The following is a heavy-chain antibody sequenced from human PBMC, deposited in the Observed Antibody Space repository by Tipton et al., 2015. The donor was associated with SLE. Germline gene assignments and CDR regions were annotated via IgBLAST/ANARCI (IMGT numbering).Heavy chain of an antibody. D-gene: IGHD2-15*01. Sequence: TLSLTCAVYGGSFSGYYWSWIRQPPGKGLEWIGYIYYSGSTNYNPSLKSRVTISVDTSKNQFSLKLSSVTAADTAVYYCARARYCSGGSCSNWFDPWGQGTLVTVSS. V-gene: IGHV4-59*01. CDR2: IYYSGST. J-gene: IGHJ5*02. CDR3: ARARYCSGGSCSNWFDP. CDR1: GGSFSGYY.